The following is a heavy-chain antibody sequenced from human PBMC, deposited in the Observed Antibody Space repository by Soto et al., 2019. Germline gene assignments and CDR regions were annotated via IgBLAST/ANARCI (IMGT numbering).Heavy chain of an antibody. V-gene: IGHV3-66*01. D-gene: IGHD6-13*01. CDR3: ARGQQQLEDNWFDP. Sequence: PXGSLRLSCAASGFTVSSNYMIWVRQAPGKGLEWVSVIYSGGSTYYADSVKGRFTISRDNSKNTLYLQMNSLRAEDTAVYYCARGQQQLEDNWFDPWGQGTLVTVSS. CDR1: GFTVSSNY. J-gene: IGHJ5*02. CDR2: IYSGGST.